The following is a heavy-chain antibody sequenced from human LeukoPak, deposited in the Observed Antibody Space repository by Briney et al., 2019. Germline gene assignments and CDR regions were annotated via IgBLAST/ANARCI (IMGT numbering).Heavy chain of an antibody. CDR3: AREYSYGMVDY. D-gene: IGHD5-18*01. J-gene: IGHJ4*02. CDR2: IYSGGST. CDR1: GFTVSSNY. V-gene: IGHV3-53*01. Sequence: PGGSLRLSCAASGFTVSSNYMSWVRQAPGKGLEWVSLIYSGGSTYYADSVKGRFTISRDNSKNTLYLQMNSLRAEDTAVYYCAREYSYGMVDYWGQGTLVTVSS.